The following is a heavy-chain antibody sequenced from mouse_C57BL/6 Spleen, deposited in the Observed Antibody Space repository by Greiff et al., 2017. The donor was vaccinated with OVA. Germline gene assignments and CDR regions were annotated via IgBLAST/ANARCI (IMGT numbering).Heavy chain of an antibody. V-gene: IGHV1-22*01. CDR3: ARCDGYCYYFDY. Sequence: EVQLQQSGPELVKPGASVKMSCKASGYTFTDYNMHWVKQSHGKSLEWIGYINPNNGGTSYNQKFKGKATLTVNKSSSTAYMELRSLTSEDSAVYYFARCDGYCYYFDYWGQGTTLTVSS. J-gene: IGHJ2*01. CDR2: INPNNGGT. D-gene: IGHD2-3*01. CDR1: GYTFTDYN.